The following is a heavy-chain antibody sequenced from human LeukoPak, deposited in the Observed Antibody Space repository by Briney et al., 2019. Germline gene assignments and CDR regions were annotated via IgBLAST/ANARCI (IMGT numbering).Heavy chain of an antibody. CDR3: ARDWVALSYYYYGMDV. Sequence: PSGTLSLTCTVSGGSISGSSYFWGWIRQPPGKGLEWIGSIYYSGSTYYNPSLKSRVTISVDTSKNQFSLKLSSVTAADTAVYYCARDWVALSYYYYGMDVWGQGTTVTVSS. D-gene: IGHD2-15*01. CDR2: IYYSGST. CDR1: GGSISGSSYF. V-gene: IGHV4-39*07. J-gene: IGHJ6*02.